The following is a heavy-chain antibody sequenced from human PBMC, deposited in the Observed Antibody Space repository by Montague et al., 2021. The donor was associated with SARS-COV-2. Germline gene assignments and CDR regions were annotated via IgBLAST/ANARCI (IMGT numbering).Heavy chain of an antibody. CDR1: GGSISSSSYY. CDR3: ATITLGYCTNGVCQPPDY. CDR2: IYYSGST. D-gene: IGHD2-8*01. V-gene: IGHV4-39*01. J-gene: IGHJ4*02. Sequence: SETLSLTCTVSGGSISSSSYYWGWIRQPPGKGLEWIGSIYYSGSTYYNPSLKSRVTISVDTSMNQFSLKLSSVTAADTAVYYCATITLGYCTNGVCQPPDYWGQGTLVTVSS.